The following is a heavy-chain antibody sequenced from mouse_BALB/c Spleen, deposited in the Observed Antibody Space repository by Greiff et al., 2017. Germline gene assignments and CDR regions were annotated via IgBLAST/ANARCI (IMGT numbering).Heavy chain of an antibody. CDR2: IDTSDSYT. Sequence: QVQLQQSGAELVMPGASVKMSCKASGYTFTDYWMHWVKQRPGQGLEWIGAIDTSDSYTSYNQKFKGKATLTVDESSSTAYMQLSSLTSEDSAVYYCARGGTTVVVDYWGQGTTLTVSS. V-gene: IGHV1-69*01. CDR3: ARGGTTVVVDY. CDR1: GYTFTDYW. D-gene: IGHD1-1*01. J-gene: IGHJ2*01.